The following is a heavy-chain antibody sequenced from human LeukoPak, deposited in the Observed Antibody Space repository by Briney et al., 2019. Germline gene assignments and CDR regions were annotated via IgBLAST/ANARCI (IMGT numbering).Heavy chain of an antibody. Sequence: APVKVSCKASGYTFTGYYMHWVRQAPGQGLEWMGWINPNSGGTNYAQKFQGRVTMTRDTSISTAYMELSRLRSEGTAVYYCARDPTTVVTPEYYFDYWGQGTLVTVSS. CDR3: ARDPTTVVTPEYYFDY. CDR1: GYTFTGYY. D-gene: IGHD4-17*01. J-gene: IGHJ4*02. V-gene: IGHV1-2*02. CDR2: INPNSGGT.